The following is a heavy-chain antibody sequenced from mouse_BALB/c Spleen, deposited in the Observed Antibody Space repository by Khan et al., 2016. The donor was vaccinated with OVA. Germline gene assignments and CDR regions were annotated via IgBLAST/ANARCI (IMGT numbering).Heavy chain of an antibody. CDR1: GYTFTTYW. J-gene: IGHJ2*01. V-gene: IGHV1-7*01. CDR2: INPTSGHT. Sequence: QIQLVQSGAELAKPGASVKMSCKTSGYTFTTYWMHWVKQRPGQGLEWIGYINPTSGHTDYNEKFKDKATLSAHKSSSTAFMQLSSLTSEDSAVYYCTRDRIDYWGQGTTLTVSS. CDR3: TRDRIDY.